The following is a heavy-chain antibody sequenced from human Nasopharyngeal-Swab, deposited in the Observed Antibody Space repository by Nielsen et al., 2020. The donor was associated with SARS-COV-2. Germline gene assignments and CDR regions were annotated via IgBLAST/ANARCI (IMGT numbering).Heavy chain of an antibody. CDR3: ARGELLRFGNMDV. J-gene: IGHJ6*03. CDR1: GFTFSSYG. V-gene: IGHV3-30*03. D-gene: IGHD3-3*01. Sequence: GESLKISCAASGFTFSSYGIHWVRQAPGKGLEWVAVISYDGSNKYYADSVKGRFTISRDNSKNTLYLQMNSLRAEDTAVYYCARGELLRFGNMDVWGKGTTVTVSS. CDR2: ISYDGSNK.